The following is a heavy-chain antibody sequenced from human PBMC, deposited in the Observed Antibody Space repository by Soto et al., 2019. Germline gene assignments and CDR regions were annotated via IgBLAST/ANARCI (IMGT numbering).Heavy chain of an antibody. Sequence: SDTLSLTCTVPGGSISSYYWSWIRQPPGKGLEWIGYIYYSGSTNYNPSLKSRVTISVDTSKNQFSLKLNSVSAADTAVYYCARRWGGTFDFWGRGTMVT. CDR2: IYYSGST. J-gene: IGHJ3*01. CDR3: ARRWGGTFDF. CDR1: GGSISSYY. V-gene: IGHV4-59*08. D-gene: IGHD3-10*01.